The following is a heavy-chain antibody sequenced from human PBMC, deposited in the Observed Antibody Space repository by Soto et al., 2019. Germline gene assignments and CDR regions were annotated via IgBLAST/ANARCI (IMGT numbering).Heavy chain of an antibody. J-gene: IGHJ5*02. CDR1: GYTFTSYA. D-gene: IGHD6-13*01. Sequence: GASVKVSCKASGYTFTSYAMHWVRQAPGQRLEWMGWINAGNGNTKYSQKFQGRVTITRDTSASTAYMELSSLRSEDTAVYYCAREHLPATIAICVDPWGQGTLVSLSS. CDR2: INAGNGNT. CDR3: AREHLPATIAICVDP. V-gene: IGHV1-3*01.